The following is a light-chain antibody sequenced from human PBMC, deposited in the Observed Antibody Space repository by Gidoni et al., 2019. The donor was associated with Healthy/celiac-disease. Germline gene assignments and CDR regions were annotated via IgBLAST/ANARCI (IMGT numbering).Light chain of an antibody. Sequence: QSALTQPASVSGSPGPSITISCTGTSSDVGSYNLVSWYQQHPGKAPKLMTYEVSKRPSGVSNRFSGSKSGNTASLTISGLQAEDEADYYCCSYAGSSTPYVFGTGTKVTVL. CDR1: SSDVGSYNL. V-gene: IGLV2-23*02. CDR2: EVS. CDR3: CSYAGSSTPYV. J-gene: IGLJ1*01.